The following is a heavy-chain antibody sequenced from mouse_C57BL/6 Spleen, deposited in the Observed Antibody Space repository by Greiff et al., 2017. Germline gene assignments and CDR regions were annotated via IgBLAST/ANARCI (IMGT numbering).Heavy chain of an antibody. D-gene: IGHD1-1*01. Sequence: EVMLVESGGGLVQPGGSLKLSCAASGFTFSDYYMYWVRQTPEKRLEWVAYISNGGGSTYYPDTVKGRFTISRDNAKNTLYLQMSRLKSEDTAMYYCARHNYGGYFDYWGQGTTLTVSS. CDR2: ISNGGGST. J-gene: IGHJ2*01. CDR1: GFTFSDYY. CDR3: ARHNYGGYFDY. V-gene: IGHV5-12*01.